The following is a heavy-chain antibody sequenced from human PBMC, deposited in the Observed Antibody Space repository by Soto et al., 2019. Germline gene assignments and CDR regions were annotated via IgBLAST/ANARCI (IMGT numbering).Heavy chain of an antibody. CDR1: GFTFSSYA. CDR3: AKDSRPEYYYDSSGPRGAFDI. Sequence: EVQLLESGGGLVQPGGSLRLSCAASGFTFSSYAMSWVRQAPGKGLEWVSAISGSGGSTYYADSVKGRFTISRDNSKNTLYLQMNSLRAEDTAVYYCAKDSRPEYYYDSSGPRGAFDIWGQGTMVTVSS. V-gene: IGHV3-23*01. D-gene: IGHD3-22*01. CDR2: ISGSGGST. J-gene: IGHJ3*02.